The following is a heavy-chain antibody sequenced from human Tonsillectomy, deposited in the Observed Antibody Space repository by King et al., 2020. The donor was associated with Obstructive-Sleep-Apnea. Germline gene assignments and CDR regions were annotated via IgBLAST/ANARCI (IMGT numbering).Heavy chain of an antibody. J-gene: IGHJ6*02. V-gene: IGHV3-30*04. Sequence: QVQLVESGGGVVQPGRSLRLSCAASGFTFSTYGMHWVRQAPGKGLEWVAIISYDGSNKYYADSVKGRFTISRDNSKNTLYLQMNSLRAEDTAVYYCARGTVFRYFDWSRLYYYSMDVWGQGTTVTVSS. CDR2: ISYDGSNK. D-gene: IGHD3-9*01. CDR3: ARGTVFRYFDWSRLYYYSMDV. CDR1: GFTFSTYG.